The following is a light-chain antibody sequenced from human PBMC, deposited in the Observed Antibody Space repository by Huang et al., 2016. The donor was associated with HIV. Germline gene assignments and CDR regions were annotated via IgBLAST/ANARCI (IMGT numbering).Light chain of an antibody. J-gene: IGKJ4*01. CDR1: QTIDSY. V-gene: IGKV1-39*01. CDR3: QQSYITPPT. CDR2: GAS. Sequence: DIQMTQSPSSLSASIGGRVTITCRASQTIDSYLNWYQQKQGKAPKLLIYGASSVQGGVPSRFSGSRSGTDFTLTISSLQPEDFATYYCQQSYITPPTFGGGTKVEIK.